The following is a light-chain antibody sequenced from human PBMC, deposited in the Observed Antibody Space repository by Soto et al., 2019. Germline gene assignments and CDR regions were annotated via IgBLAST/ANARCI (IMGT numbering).Light chain of an antibody. Sequence: DIQITQSPTSLSASVGDRVTMSFRSCHSVSGSLHCFQHKPGKAPKLLIYAAYSLQSGVPSRFTGSGFGTDFALTISSLQPEDFATYYCQQSYSTPITFGQGTRLEIK. CDR1: HSVSGS. CDR3: QQSYSTPIT. V-gene: IGKV1-39*01. CDR2: AAY. J-gene: IGKJ5*01.